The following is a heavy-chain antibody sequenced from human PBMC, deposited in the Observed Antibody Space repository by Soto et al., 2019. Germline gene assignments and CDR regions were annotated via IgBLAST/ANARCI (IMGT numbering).Heavy chain of an antibody. Sequence: VKVSWKAFGGTFNSHTISWVRQGPGQRVEWMGRIIPILGIANYAQKFQGRVTITADKSTSTAYMELSSLRSEDTAVYYCARDDCSSTSCLTIGAFDIWGQGTMVTVSS. CDR2: IIPILGIA. CDR1: GGTFNSHT. CDR3: ARDDCSSTSCLTIGAFDI. J-gene: IGHJ3*02. D-gene: IGHD2-2*01. V-gene: IGHV1-69*02.